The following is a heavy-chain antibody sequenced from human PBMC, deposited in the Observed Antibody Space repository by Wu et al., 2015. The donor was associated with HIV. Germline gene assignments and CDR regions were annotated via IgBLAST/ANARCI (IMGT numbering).Heavy chain of an antibody. CDR3: ARESPKGYCSGGSCYGIDY. CDR2: INPNSGGT. J-gene: IGHJ4*02. CDR1: GYTFTGYY. V-gene: IGHV1-2*02. D-gene: IGHD2-15*01. Sequence: QVQLVQSGAEVKKPGASVKVSCKASGYTFTGYYMHWVRQAPGQGLEWMGWINPNSGGTNYAQKFQGRVTMTRDTSTSTVYMELSSLRSEDTAVYYCARESPKGYCSGGSCYGIDYWGQGTLVTVSS.